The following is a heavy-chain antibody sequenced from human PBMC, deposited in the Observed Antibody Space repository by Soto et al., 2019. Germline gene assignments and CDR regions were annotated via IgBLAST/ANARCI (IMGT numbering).Heavy chain of an antibody. J-gene: IGHJ4*02. V-gene: IGHV3-23*01. D-gene: IGHD3-16*01. CDR1: GFTFSSHD. CDR2: VRGGGIT. Sequence: EVQLLESGGGLVQPGGSLRLSCSASGFTFSSHDMIWVRQAPGKGLEWVSGVRGGGITSYADSEKGRFNISRDKSRNTMYLHMNSLGVEDTAVYYCVKGFWGDYWGQGTLVTVSS. CDR3: VKGFWGDY.